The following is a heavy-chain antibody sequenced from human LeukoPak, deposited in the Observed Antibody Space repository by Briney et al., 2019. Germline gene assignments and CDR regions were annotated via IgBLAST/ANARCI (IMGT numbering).Heavy chain of an antibody. CDR1: GGSINTYY. V-gene: IGHV4-59*01. Sequence: PSETLSLTCTVSGGSINTYYWSWIRQPPGKGLEWIGYNHYSGSTNYNPSLESRVTISVDTSNNQFSLRLSSVTAADTAVYYCARTASSSWYDYWGQGTLVTVSS. CDR3: ARTASSSWYDY. CDR2: NHYSGST. D-gene: IGHD6-13*01. J-gene: IGHJ4*02.